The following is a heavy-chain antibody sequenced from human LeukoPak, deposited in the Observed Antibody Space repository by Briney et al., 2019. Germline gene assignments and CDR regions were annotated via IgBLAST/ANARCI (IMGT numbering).Heavy chain of an antibody. CDR3: ARDPTYYYDSSGYFNWFDP. J-gene: IGHJ5*02. Sequence: ASVKVSCKASGYTFTGYYMHWVRQAPGQGLEWMGRINPNSGGTNYAQKFQGRVTMTRDTSISTAYMELSRLRSDDTAVYYCARDPTYYYDSSGYFNWFDPWGQGTPVTVSS. CDR1: GYTFTGYY. V-gene: IGHV1-2*06. D-gene: IGHD3-22*01. CDR2: INPNSGGT.